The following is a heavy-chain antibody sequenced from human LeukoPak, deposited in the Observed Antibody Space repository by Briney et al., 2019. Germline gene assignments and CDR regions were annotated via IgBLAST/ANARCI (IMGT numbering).Heavy chain of an antibody. D-gene: IGHD5-18*01. CDR1: GYTFTGYY. Sequence: ASVKVSCKASGYTFTGYYMHWVRQAPGQGLEWMGWINPNSGGTNYAQKFQGRVTMTRDTSISTAYMELSRLRSDDTAMYYCARDGDTAMGSFYDIWGQGTKVTVSS. J-gene: IGHJ3*02. CDR3: ARDGDTAMGSFYDI. V-gene: IGHV1-2*02. CDR2: INPNSGGT.